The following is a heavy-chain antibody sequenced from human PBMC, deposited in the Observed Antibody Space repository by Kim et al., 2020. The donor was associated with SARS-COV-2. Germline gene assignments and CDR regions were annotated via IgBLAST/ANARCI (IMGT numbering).Heavy chain of an antibody. CDR1: GFTFSGYW. CDR2: IKQDGSVK. Sequence: GGSLRLSCAASGFTFSGYWMSWVRQAPGKGLEWVANIKQDGSVKLYVDSVKGRFTISRDNAKKSLYLQMHNLRAEDTAVYYCARDEINSVSYVDFMDVWGQGTTVTVSS. D-gene: IGHD1-26*01. V-gene: IGHV3-7*03. J-gene: IGHJ6*02. CDR3: ARDEINSVSYVDFMDV.